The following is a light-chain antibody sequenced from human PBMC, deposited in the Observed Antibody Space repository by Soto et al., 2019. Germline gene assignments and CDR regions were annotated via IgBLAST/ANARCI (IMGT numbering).Light chain of an antibody. CDR1: QSVSSN. CDR3: KQYNNWPPSSYT. V-gene: IGKV3-15*01. Sequence: EIVMTQSPATLSVSPGERATLSCRASQSVSSNLAWYQQKPGQAPRLLIYGASTRATGIPARFSGSGSGTQFTLTISSLQSEDFAFYYCKQYNNWPPSSYTFGQGTKLEIK. CDR2: GAS. J-gene: IGKJ2*01.